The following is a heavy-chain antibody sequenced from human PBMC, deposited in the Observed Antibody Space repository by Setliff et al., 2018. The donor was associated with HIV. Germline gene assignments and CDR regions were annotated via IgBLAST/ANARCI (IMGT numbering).Heavy chain of an antibody. D-gene: IGHD3-22*01. Sequence: GGSLRLSCAASGFTFSSYWMHWVRQAPGKGLVWVSRINSDGSSTDYADSVKGRFTISRDNARNTLYLQMNSLRAEDTAVYYCVKGYYYDSSGYRYYFDYWGQGTLVTVSS. J-gene: IGHJ4*02. CDR2: INSDGSST. CDR3: VKGYYYDSSGYRYYFDY. CDR1: GFTFSSYW. V-gene: IGHV3-74*01.